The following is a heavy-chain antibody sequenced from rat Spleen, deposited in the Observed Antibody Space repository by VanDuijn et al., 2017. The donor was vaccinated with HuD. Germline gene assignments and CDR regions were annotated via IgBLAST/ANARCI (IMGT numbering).Heavy chain of an antibody. CDR3: TRAWLDY. Sequence: EVQLVESGGGLVQPGRSMKLSCAASGFTFSSFPMAWVRQAPTKGLEWVATISTSGGSTYYRDSVKGRFTISRDNAKSTLYLQMNSLRSEDTATYYCTRAWLDYWGQGVMVTVSS. CDR1: GFTFSSFP. D-gene: IGHD1-12*03. V-gene: IGHV5-46*01. J-gene: IGHJ2*01. CDR2: ISTSGGST.